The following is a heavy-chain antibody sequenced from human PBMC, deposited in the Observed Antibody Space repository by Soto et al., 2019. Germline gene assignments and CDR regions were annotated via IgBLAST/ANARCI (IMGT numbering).Heavy chain of an antibody. J-gene: IGHJ4*02. CDR3: VSFEAIGS. CDR2: IKEDGSRK. V-gene: IGHV3-7*01. Sequence: EVQLVESGGGLVQPGVSLRLSCAASGFIFSDYWRAWVRQAPGKGLEWVANIKEDGSRKYYMESAKGRITISRDNAKNSPFLQMNTLRVEYTAVDYCVSFEAIGSWGQGTLVTVSS. CDR1: GFIFSDYW.